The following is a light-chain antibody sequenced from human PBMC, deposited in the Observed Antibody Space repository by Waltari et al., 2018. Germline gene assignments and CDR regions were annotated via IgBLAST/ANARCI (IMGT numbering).Light chain of an antibody. J-gene: IGKJ3*01. CDR2: AAS. Sequence: DIQMTQSPSPLSASVGDRVTITCRASQSISSYLNWYQQKPGKAPKLLIYAASSLQSGVPSRFSGSGSGTDFTLTISSLQPEDFATYYCQQSYSTPQVTFGPGTKVDIK. CDR1: QSISSY. CDR3: QQSYSTPQVT. V-gene: IGKV1-39*01.